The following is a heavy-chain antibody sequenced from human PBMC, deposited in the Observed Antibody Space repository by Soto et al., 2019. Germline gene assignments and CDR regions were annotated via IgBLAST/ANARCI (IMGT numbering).Heavy chain of an antibody. CDR1: GFTFSSYA. Sequence: GGSLRLSCAASGFTFSSYAMSWVRQAPGKGLEWVSAISGSGGSTYYADSVKGRFTISRDNSKNTLYLQMNSLRAEDTAVYYGANAAGYSSSWYFDYWGQGTLVTVSS. D-gene: IGHD6-13*01. CDR2: ISGSGGST. CDR3: ANAAGYSSSWYFDY. J-gene: IGHJ4*02. V-gene: IGHV3-23*01.